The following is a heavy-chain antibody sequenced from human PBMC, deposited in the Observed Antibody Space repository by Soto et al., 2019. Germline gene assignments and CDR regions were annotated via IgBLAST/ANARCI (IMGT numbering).Heavy chain of an antibody. CDR3: ARGKQLVGYYYYGMDV. CDR2: INPNSGGT. Sequence: ASVKVSCKASGYTFTGYYMHWVRQAPRQGLEWMGWINPNSGGTNYAQKFQGRVTMTRDTSISTAYMELSRLRSDDTAVYYCARGKQLVGYYYYGMDVWGQGTTVTVSS. J-gene: IGHJ6*02. V-gene: IGHV1-2*02. CDR1: GYTFTGYY. D-gene: IGHD6-6*01.